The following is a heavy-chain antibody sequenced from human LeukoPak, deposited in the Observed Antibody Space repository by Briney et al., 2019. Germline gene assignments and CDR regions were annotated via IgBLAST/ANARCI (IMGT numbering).Heavy chain of an antibody. CDR1: GYTFTNYY. J-gene: IGHJ6*02. Sequence: ASVKVSCKASGYTFTNYYMHWVRQAPGQGLEWMGIINPRDGSTSYAQKFQGRVTMTRDTSTSTVYMELSSLRSEDTAISYCARDLPQYNSSSYSYYYGMDVGGQGTTVTVSS. CDR3: ARDLPQYNSSSYSYYYGMDV. V-gene: IGHV1-46*01. CDR2: INPRDGST. D-gene: IGHD6-6*01.